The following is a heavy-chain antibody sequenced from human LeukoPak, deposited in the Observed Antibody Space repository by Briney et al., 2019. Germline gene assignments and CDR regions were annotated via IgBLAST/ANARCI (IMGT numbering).Heavy chain of an antibody. CDR3: AKTGQLLSSLDYFDY. J-gene: IGHJ4*02. CDR2: IIPIFGTA. V-gene: IGHV1-69*05. D-gene: IGHD2-2*01. CDR1: GGTFSSYA. Sequence: GASVKVSRKASGGTFSSYAISWVRQAPGQGLEWMGGIIPIFGTANYAQKFQGRVTITTDESTSTAYMELSSLRSEDTAVYYCAKTGQLLSSLDYFDYWGQGTLVTVSS.